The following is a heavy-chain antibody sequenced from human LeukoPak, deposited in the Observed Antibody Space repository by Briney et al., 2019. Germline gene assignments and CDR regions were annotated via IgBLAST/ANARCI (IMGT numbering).Heavy chain of an antibody. D-gene: IGHD5-24*01. Sequence: GGSLRLSCAASGFTFSSYWMHWVRQTPGKGLVWVSRINSDGSSTSYADSVKGRFTISRDNAKNTVYLQMNSLRAEDTAVYYCASKRWLQSSFDYWGQGTLATVSS. CDR2: INSDGSST. CDR3: ASKRWLQSSFDY. CDR1: GFTFSSYW. V-gene: IGHV3-74*01. J-gene: IGHJ4*02.